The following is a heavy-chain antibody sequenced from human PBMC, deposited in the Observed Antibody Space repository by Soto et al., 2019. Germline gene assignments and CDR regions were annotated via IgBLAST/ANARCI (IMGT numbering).Heavy chain of an antibody. CDR3: AKDRKTFGGSDAFDV. D-gene: IGHD1-26*01. J-gene: IGHJ3*01. CDR2: ISGSGDTT. CDR1: GFTFSSYA. V-gene: IGHV3-23*01. Sequence: EVQLLESGGGLVQPGGSLRLSCAASGFTFSSYAMSWVRQAPGKGLEWVSGISGSGDTTYYADSVKGRFTISRDNSKNTLFLQMSSLRAEDTAVYYCAKDRKTFGGSDAFDVWGQGTMVTVSS.